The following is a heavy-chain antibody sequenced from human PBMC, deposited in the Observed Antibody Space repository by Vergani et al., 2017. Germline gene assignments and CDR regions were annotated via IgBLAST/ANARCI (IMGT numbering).Heavy chain of an antibody. D-gene: IGHD6-19*01. Sequence: EVQLLECGGDLVQPGGSLRLSCAASVFTFIMHAMSWVREAPREGRVWGSTLSASDRRTHYADSVKGRFTISRDNSKITLFLHMNSLRPEDTAVYYCAKVGRSEVAGTFGAFDIWGQGTMVTV. CDR2: LSASDRRT. J-gene: IGHJ3*02. CDR1: VFTFIMHA. CDR3: AKVGRSEVAGTFGAFDI. V-gene: IGHV3-23*01.